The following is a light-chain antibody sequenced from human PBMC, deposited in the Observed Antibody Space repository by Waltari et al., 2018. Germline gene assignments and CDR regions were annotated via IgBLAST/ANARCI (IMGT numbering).Light chain of an antibody. CDR1: QTILYNTNNKNY. CDR2: WAS. CDR3: HQYYTTPIT. J-gene: IGKJ5*01. Sequence: DIVMTQSPDSLAVSLGERATINCKSSQTILYNTNNKNYLDWYQQKPRQPPKLLIYWASTRESGVPDRFSGSGSGTDFTLTISSLQAEDVAVYYCHQYYTTPITFGQGTRLEIK. V-gene: IGKV4-1*01.